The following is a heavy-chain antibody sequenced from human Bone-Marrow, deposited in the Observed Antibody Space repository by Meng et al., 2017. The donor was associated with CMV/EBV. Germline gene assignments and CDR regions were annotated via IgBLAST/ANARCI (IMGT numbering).Heavy chain of an antibody. CDR3: ARAIVREIILSGWDS. CDR2: INPNSGGT. CDR1: GYTFSGYY. V-gene: IGHV1-2*02. D-gene: IGHD3-10*01. J-gene: IGHJ4*02. Sequence: ASVKVSCKASGYTFSGYYIHWVRQAPGQGLEWMGWINPNSGGTNSAQKFQGRVTMTRDTSISTAYMELSRLRSDDTAVYYCARAIVREIILSGWDSWGQGTLVAASS.